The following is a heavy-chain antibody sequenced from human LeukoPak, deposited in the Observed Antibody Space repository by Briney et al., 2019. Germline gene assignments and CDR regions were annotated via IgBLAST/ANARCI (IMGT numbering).Heavy chain of an antibody. CDR1: GGTFNSYA. Sequence: GASVKVSCKASGGTFNSYAISWGRQAPGQGLEWMGGIIHIFGTANYAQTFHGRVTITADKYTSTDYMEPSILRSADTAARYFAGKAGYCSSTSRYPGCYYFDHWGQGPLITVSS. J-gene: IGHJ4*02. CDR3: AGKAGYCSSTSRYPGCYYFDH. CDR2: IIHIFGTA. V-gene: IGHV1-69*06. D-gene: IGHD2-2*03.